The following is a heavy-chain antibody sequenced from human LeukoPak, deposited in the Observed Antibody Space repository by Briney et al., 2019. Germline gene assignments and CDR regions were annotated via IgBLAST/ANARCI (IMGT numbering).Heavy chain of an antibody. CDR1: GGSISSGDYY. V-gene: IGHV4-30-4*08. CDR2: IYHSGST. D-gene: IGHD2-2*01. Sequence: SETLSLTCTVSGGSISSGDYYWRWIRQPPEKGLEWIGYIYHSGSTYYNPSLKSRVNIPVDTSKHQFSLKLSSVPAADTAVYYCAGRAEVRAYYFDYWGQGTLVTVSS. CDR3: AGRAEVRAYYFDY. J-gene: IGHJ4*02.